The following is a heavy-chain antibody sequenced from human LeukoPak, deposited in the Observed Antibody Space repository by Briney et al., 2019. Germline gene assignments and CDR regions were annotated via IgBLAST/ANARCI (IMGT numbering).Heavy chain of an antibody. D-gene: IGHD3-3*01. J-gene: IGHJ5*02. CDR1: GGSISGHY. CDR2: IYYSGGT. Sequence: SETLSLTCTVSGGSISGHYWSWVRQPPGKGLEWIGCIYYSGGTNFTPALKTRLTISRDTSKNQFSLQLTSVTAADTAVDYSARHSSPSYYDFWSGYWPFDPWGQGTLVTVSS. CDR3: ARHSSPSYYDFWSGYWPFDP. V-gene: IGHV4-59*11.